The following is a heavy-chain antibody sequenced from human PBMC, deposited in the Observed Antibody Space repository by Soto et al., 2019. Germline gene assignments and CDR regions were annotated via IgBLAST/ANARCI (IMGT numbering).Heavy chain of an antibody. CDR2: IKEDGSEI. CDR3: ATLIFDSSNFYDVDH. J-gene: IGHJ4*02. CDR1: GFTFSNYW. D-gene: IGHD3-22*01. Sequence: GGSLRLSCAASGFTFSNYWMSWVRQAPGKGLEWVANIKEDGSEIYFVDSVKGRFTISRDESKSTTYLQMNGLKIEDTAVYYCATLIFDSSNFYDVDHWGQGTLVPVSS. V-gene: IGHV3-7*05.